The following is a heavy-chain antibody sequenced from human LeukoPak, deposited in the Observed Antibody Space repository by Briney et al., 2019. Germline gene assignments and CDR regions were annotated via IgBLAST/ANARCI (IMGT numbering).Heavy chain of an antibody. CDR1: GFTFSNAL. CDR2: IKSKTDGGTT. V-gene: IGHV3-15*01. CDR3: STDVSERYLAPNRHDY. J-gene: IGHJ4*02. Sequence: PVGSLRHSCADPGFTFSNALKSWVPQAPGKGLEWVGRIKSKTDGGTTDYAAPVKGRFTISRDDSKNTLYLQMSSLKTEDTAVYYCSTDVSERYLAPNRHDYWGQGTLVTVSS. D-gene: IGHD3-3*02.